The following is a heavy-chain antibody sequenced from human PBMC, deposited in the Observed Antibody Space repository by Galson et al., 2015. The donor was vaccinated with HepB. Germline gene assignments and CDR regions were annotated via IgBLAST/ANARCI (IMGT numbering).Heavy chain of an antibody. Sequence: SLRLSCAVSGFTFSNYALHWVRQAPGKGLEWVALISYDGRNKYYADSVKGRFTISRDNSKNTLYLQMNSLRSEDTAVFYCARDGPSYYNDTSGYYVGYWGQGTLVTVSS. CDR3: ARDGPSYYNDTSGYYVGY. CDR2: ISYDGRNK. V-gene: IGHV3-30*04. CDR1: GFTFSNYA. J-gene: IGHJ4*02. D-gene: IGHD3-22*01.